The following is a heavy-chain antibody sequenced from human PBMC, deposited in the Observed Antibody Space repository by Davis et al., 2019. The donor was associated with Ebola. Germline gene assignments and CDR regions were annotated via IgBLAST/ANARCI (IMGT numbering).Heavy chain of an antibody. J-gene: IGHJ4*02. CDR1: GYTFTSYG. D-gene: IGHD3-22*01. V-gene: IGHV1-18*04. CDR3: ARGWGITMIVVVTDFDY. Sequence: ASVKVSCKASGYTFTSYGISWVRQAPGQGLEWMGWISAYNGNTNYAQKFQGRVTITRDTSASTAYMELSSLRSEDTAVYYCARGWGITMIVVVTDFDYWGQGTLVTVSS. CDR2: ISAYNGNT.